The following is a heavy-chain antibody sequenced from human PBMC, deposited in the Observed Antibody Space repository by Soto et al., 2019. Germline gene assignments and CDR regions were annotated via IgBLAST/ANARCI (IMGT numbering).Heavy chain of an antibody. CDR1: GYTFTSYD. D-gene: IGHD6-6*01. CDR2: MNPNSSNT. J-gene: IGHJ4*02. Sequence: QVQLVQSGAEVKKPGASVKVSCKASGYTFTSYDINWVRQAPGQGLERMGWMNPNSSNTGYAQKFQGRVTMTRDTSISTAYMELSSLRSDDTAVYYCARDGEYSSSGSFDSWGQGTMVTVSS. V-gene: IGHV1-8*01. CDR3: ARDGEYSSSGSFDS.